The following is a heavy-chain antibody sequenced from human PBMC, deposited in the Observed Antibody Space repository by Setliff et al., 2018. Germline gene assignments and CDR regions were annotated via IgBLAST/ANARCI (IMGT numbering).Heavy chain of an antibody. CDR2: IYYRGDT. CDR1: GGSISTDPYF. J-gene: IGHJ4*02. V-gene: IGHV4-39*07. CDR3: ARGGTYRYFDY. Sequence: SETLSLTCAVSGGSISTDPYFWTWIRQHPVKGLEWIGRIYYRGDTKYDPSLKSRVTMSVDTSKTQFSLKLNSMTTADTAVYYCARGGTYRYFDYWGQGTLVTVSS.